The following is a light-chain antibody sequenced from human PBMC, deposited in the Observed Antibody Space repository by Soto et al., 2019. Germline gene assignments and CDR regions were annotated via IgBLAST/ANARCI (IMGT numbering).Light chain of an antibody. CDR1: SSDVGRFNF. CDR3: CSYAYSTTFV. V-gene: IGLV2-23*02. J-gene: IGLJ1*01. CDR2: EVV. Sequence: QSVLTQPAYVSGSPGQSITISCTGSSSDVGRFNFVSWYQQHPGTAPKLLIYEVVKRPSGISDRFSASKSGNTASLTISGLQPEDEADYYCCSYAYSTTFVFGTGTKLTVL.